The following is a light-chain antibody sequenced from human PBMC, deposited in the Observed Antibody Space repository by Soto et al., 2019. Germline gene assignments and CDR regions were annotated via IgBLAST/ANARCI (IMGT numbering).Light chain of an antibody. V-gene: IGLV2-14*03. CDR3: SSYTSSSTHV. J-gene: IGLJ1*01. CDR1: SSDIGSFTF. Sequence: QSALTQPASVSGSPGQTITISCTGTSSDIGSFTFFSWYQQHPGNVPKLMIFDVNRRPSGVSDRFSGSKSGNTASLTISGLKAEDAGDYYGSSYTSSSTHVFGSGTKLTVL. CDR2: DVN.